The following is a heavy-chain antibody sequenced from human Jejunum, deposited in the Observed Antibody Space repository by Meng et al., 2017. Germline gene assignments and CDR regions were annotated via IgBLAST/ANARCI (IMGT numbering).Heavy chain of an antibody. Sequence: QVQLQEPGPGLVRPSETLSLICTVSGGSVGRAGYQWGWIRQPPGRGLEWIGYANTNYNPSLKRRVTISLDTSRNLFSLSLTSVTAADTAAYYCARDSMGSLDYWGQGILVTVSS. CDR2: ANT. J-gene: IGHJ4*02. CDR1: GGSVGRAGYQ. D-gene: IGHD1-26*01. CDR3: ARDSMGSLDY. V-gene: IGHV4-61*08.